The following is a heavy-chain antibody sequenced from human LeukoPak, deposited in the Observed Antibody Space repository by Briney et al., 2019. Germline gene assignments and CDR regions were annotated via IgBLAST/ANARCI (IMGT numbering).Heavy chain of an antibody. CDR1: GDSVFSNSAA. CDR3: ARYSSVAVFDY. Sequence: SQTLSLTCAISGDSVFSNSAAWSWIRQSPSRGLEWLGRTYFESKWYNDYAGSVKSRITISPDTSKNQFSLLLRSVIPEDTAVYSCARYSSVAVFDYWGQGTLVTVSS. D-gene: IGHD6-19*01. CDR2: TYFESKWYN. J-gene: IGHJ4*02. V-gene: IGHV6-1*01.